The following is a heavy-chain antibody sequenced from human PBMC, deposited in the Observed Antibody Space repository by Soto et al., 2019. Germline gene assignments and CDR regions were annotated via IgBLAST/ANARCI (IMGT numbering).Heavy chain of an antibody. Sequence: PSETLSLTCTVSGGSIRSGGYYWSWIRQHPGKGLEWIGYIYYSGSTYYNPSLKSRVTISVDTSKNQFSLKLSSVTAADTAVYYCARVCGGDCHYGMDVWGQGTTVTVSS. CDR3: ARVCGGDCHYGMDV. J-gene: IGHJ6*02. CDR1: GGSIRSGGYY. V-gene: IGHV4-31*03. D-gene: IGHD2-21*02. CDR2: IYYSGST.